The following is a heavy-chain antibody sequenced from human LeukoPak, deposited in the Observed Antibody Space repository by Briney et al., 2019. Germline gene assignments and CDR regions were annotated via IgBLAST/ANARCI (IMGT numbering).Heavy chain of an antibody. J-gene: IGHJ4*01. CDR1: GASISGYY. V-gene: IGHV4-59*01. CDR3: ARVLKAGNSGYYSDY. D-gene: IGHD3-10*01. CDR2: IHFSGST. Sequence: SETLSLTCTVSGASISGYYWSWIRHPPGKGMEGIGYIHFSGSTYYNPSLKSRVTISVDTSKTQLSLKVSSVTATDTALYYCARVLKAGNSGYYSDYWGPGTLVTVSS.